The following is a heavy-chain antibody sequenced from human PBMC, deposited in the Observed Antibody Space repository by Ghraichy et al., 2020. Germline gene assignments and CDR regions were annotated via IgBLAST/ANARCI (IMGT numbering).Heavy chain of an antibody. CDR1: GYTFTGYY. D-gene: IGHD3-9*01. J-gene: IGHJ1*01. V-gene: IGHV1-18*04. CDR2: ISAYNGNT. Sequence: ASVKVSCKASGYTFTGYYMHWVRQAPGQGLEWMGWISAYNGNTNYAQKLQGRVTMTTDTSTSTAYMELRSLRSDDTAVYYCARGALSQNPHFQHWGQGTLVTVSS. CDR3: ARGALSQNPHFQH.